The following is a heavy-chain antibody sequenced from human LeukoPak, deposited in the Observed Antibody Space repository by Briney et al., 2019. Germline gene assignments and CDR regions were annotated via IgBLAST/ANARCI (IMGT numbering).Heavy chain of an antibody. D-gene: IGHD2-21*01. CDR1: GYTFTGYY. CDR2: INPNSGGT. CDR3: ARVNLWYDSSFQH. J-gene: IGHJ1*01. V-gene: IGHV1-2*02. Sequence: GASVKVSCKASGYTFTGYYMHWVRQAPGQGLEWMGWINPNSGGTNYAQKFQGRVTMTRDTSISTAYMELSRLRSDDTAVYYCARVNLWYDSSFQHWGQGTLVTVSS.